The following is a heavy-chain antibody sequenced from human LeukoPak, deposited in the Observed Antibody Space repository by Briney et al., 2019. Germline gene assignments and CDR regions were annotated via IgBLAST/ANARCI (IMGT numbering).Heavy chain of an antibody. CDR1: GFTFSDYW. J-gene: IGHJ4*02. CDR3: ARRGGSSSRRSPIDY. V-gene: IGHV3-7*01. D-gene: IGHD6-6*01. Sequence: GGSLRLSCAASGFTFSDYWMTWVRQAPGKGPEWVANIKQDGSEKYYVDSVRGRFTISRDNAKNSLFLQMNSPRVEDTAVYYCARRGGSSSRRSPIDYWGQGTLVTVSS. CDR2: IKQDGSEK.